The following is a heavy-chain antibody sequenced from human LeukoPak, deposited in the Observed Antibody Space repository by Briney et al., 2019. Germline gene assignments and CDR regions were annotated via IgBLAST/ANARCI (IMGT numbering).Heavy chain of an antibody. V-gene: IGHV3-11*01. CDR1: GFTFSDYY. Sequence: GGSLRLSCAASGFTFSDYYMSWIRRAPGKGLEWVSYISSSGSTIYYADSVKGRFTISGDNAKNSLYLQMNSLRAEDTAVYYCARDSSAAQYQLLTYNWFDPWGQGTLVTVSS. D-gene: IGHD2-2*01. J-gene: IGHJ5*02. CDR2: ISSSGSTI. CDR3: ARDSSAAQYQLLTYNWFDP.